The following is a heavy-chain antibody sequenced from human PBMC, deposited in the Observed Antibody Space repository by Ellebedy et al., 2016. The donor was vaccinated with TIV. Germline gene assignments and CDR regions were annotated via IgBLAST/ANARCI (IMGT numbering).Heavy chain of an antibody. J-gene: IGHJ4*02. CDR3: ARGGTFSHGLWYFDY. Sequence: SETLSLTCAVYGGSFSGYYWSWIRQPPGKGPEWIGEINHSGNTNYNPSLKSRVTISVGTSKNQFSLNLNSVTAADTAAYYCARGGTFSHGLWYFDYWGQGTLVTVSS. CDR1: GGSFSGYY. V-gene: IGHV4-34*01. D-gene: IGHD5-18*01. CDR2: INHSGNT.